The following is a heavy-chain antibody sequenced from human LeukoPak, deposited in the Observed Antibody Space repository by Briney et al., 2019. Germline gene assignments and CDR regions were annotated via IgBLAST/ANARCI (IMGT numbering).Heavy chain of an antibody. D-gene: IGHD6-6*01. CDR3: AGVSSSWIDC. V-gene: IGHV4-4*07. CDR2: TYTSGST. CDR1: GGSISSYY. Sequence: SETLSLTSSVLGGSISSYYWSWIRQPAGKGLEWSGRTYTSGSTNYNPSLKRRITTSVDTSKNPFSLKRRSATGAKTAVYCCAGVSSSWIDCWGEGTLVTVSA. J-gene: IGHJ4*02.